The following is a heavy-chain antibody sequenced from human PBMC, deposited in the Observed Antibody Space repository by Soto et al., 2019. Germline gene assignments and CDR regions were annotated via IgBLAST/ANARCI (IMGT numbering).Heavy chain of an antibody. V-gene: IGHV3-23*01. CDR2: IDGSGGDT. J-gene: IGHJ4*02. CDR3: AKEIVAAAYVETSPFDF. CDR1: GFTFSSYA. D-gene: IGHD2-15*01. Sequence: EVRLLESGGGLVQPRGSLRLSCAASGFTFSSYAMGWVRQAPGKGLEWVSGIDGSGGDTSFADSVKGRFTISRDNSENTLYLHMNSLRAEDTARHYCAKEIVAAAYVETSPFDFWGQGTLVTVSS.